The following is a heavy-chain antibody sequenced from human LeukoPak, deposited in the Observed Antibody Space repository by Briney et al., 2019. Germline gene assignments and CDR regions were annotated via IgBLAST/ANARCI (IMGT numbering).Heavy chain of an antibody. CDR3: ARSPYYYDSSGYFRAFDI. V-gene: IGHV4-34*01. Sequence: SETLSLACAVYGGSFSGYYWSWIRQPPGKGLEWIGEITHSGSTNYNPSLKSRVTISIDTSKNQFSLKLSSVTAADTAVYYCARSPYYYDSSGYFRAFDIWGQGTMVTVSS. J-gene: IGHJ3*02. CDR2: ITHSGST. D-gene: IGHD3-22*01. CDR1: GGSFSGYY.